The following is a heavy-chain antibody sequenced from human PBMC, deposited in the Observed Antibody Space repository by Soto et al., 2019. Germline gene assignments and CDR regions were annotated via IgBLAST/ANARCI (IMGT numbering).Heavy chain of an antibody. Sequence: QLQLQESGPGLVKPSETLSLTCTVSGGSIISSTYYWGWIRQPPGKGLEWIGSISYSGITYYNPSLKSRITISLDPSKNQFSLDLNSVTAAATSVYYCGRATYYGGNQYWGQGTLVTVSS. CDR3: GRATYYGGNQY. CDR2: ISYSGIT. CDR1: GGSIISSTYY. J-gene: IGHJ4*02. V-gene: IGHV4-39*01. D-gene: IGHD4-17*01.